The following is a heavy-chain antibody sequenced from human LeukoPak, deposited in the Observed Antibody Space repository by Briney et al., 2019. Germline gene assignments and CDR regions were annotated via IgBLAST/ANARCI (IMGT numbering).Heavy chain of an antibody. D-gene: IGHD5-12*01. Sequence: GGSLRLSCAASGFTFTSYGMHWVRQAPGKGLEWVAIISYDGSNKYHADSVKGRFTISRDNSKNTLYLQMNSLRVEDTAVYYCARDRGSGYDPGYFDYWGQGTPVTVSS. CDR1: GFTFTSYG. CDR2: ISYDGSNK. CDR3: ARDRGSGYDPGYFDY. V-gene: IGHV3-30*03. J-gene: IGHJ4*02.